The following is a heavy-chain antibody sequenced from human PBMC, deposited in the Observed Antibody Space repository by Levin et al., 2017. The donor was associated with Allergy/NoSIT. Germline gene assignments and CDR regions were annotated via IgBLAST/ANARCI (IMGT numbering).Heavy chain of an antibody. CDR3: ARAGDWAAYCGGDCYRAVGGYFDY. D-gene: IGHD2-21*02. CDR2: ISYDGSKE. V-gene: IGHV3-30-3*01. J-gene: IGHJ4*02. CDR1: GFTFSRDA. Sequence: QPGGSLRLSCAASGFTFSRDAMHWVRQAPGKGLEWVAVISYDGSKEYFADSVKGRFTVSRDNSKNTAYLQMDSLRAEDTAVYYCARAGDWAAYCGGDCYRAVGGYFDYWGQGTLVTVSS.